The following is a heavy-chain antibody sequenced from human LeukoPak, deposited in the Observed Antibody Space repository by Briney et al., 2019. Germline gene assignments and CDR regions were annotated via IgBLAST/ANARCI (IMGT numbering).Heavy chain of an antibody. CDR2: IYYSGST. V-gene: IGHV4-39*01. Sequence: PSETLSLTPTVSGGSISSSSYYWGWIRQPPGKGLDWIGMIYYSGSTYYNASLQSRVSISVDTSKNQFSLTLSSVTAADTAVYYCPIRQYDSAFFDYWGQGTLVTVSS. CDR3: PIRQYDSAFFDY. D-gene: IGHD3-22*01. CDR1: GGSISSSSYY. J-gene: IGHJ4*02.